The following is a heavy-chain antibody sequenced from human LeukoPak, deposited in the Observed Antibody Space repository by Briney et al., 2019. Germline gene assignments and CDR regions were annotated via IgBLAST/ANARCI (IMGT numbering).Heavy chain of an antibody. V-gene: IGHV4-59*01. CDR3: ARGDFCSRSNCYLRPMDV. CDR2: IYYSGST. CDR1: GGSISDYY. D-gene: IGHD2-2*01. J-gene: IGHJ6*04. Sequence: PSETLSLTCTVSGGSISDYYWNWIRQPPGKGLEWIGYIYYSGSTTYNPSLKSRVTMSVDTAKNQFSLKLRSVTAADTAVYYCARGDFCSRSNCYLRPMDVWGKGTTVTVSS.